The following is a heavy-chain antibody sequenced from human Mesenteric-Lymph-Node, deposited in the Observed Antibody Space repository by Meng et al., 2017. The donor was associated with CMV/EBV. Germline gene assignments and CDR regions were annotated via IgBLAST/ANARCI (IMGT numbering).Heavy chain of an antibody. J-gene: IGHJ4*02. CDR3: ARVFRAFDY. CDR1: GITFSSNS. Sequence: LRLTCATSGITFSSNSMNWVRQAPGKGLEWVSSISSSSSYIYYADSVKGRFTISRDNAKNSLYLQMNSLRAEDTAVYYCARVFRAFDYWGQGTLVTVSS. CDR2: ISSSSSYI. V-gene: IGHV3-21*01.